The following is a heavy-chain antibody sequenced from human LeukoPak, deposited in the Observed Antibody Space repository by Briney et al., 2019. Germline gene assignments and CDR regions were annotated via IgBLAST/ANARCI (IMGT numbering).Heavy chain of an antibody. CDR1: GGSISSYY. V-gene: IGHV4-59*01. J-gene: IGHJ4*02. Sequence: SETLSLTCTVSGGSISSYYWSWIRQPPGKGLEWIGYIYYSGSTNYNPSLKSRVTISVDTSKNQFSLKLSPVTAADTAVYYCARDLGPYYFDYWGQGTLVTVSS. CDR3: ARDLGPYYFDY. CDR2: IYYSGST.